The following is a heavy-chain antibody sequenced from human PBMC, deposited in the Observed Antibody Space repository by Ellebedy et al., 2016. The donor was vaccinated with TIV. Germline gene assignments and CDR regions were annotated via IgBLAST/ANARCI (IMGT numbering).Heavy chain of an antibody. J-gene: IGHJ6*02. Sequence: SETLSLTCAISGDSVSRNSVAWNWIRQSTSRGLEWLGRTYYRSKWFYDYAVSVKSRITINPDTSKNQFSLQLNFVTPEDTAVYYCARGFYVDCPGCMNVWGQGTTVTVSS. CDR1: GDSVSRNSVA. CDR2: TYYRSKWFY. D-gene: IGHD4-17*01. V-gene: IGHV6-1*01. CDR3: ARGFYVDCPGCMNV.